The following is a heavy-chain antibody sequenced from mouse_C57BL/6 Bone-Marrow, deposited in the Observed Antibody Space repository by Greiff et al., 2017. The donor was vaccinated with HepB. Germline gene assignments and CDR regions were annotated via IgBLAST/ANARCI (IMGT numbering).Heavy chain of an antibody. CDR1: GFTFSDYG. CDR3: ARHPAGYFDV. J-gene: IGHJ1*03. Sequence: EVMLVESGGGLVQPGGSLKLSCAASGFTFSDYGMAWVRQAPRKGPEWVEFISNLAYSIYYADTVTGRFTISRENAKNTLYLEMSSLRSEDTAMYYGARHPAGYFDVWGTGTTVTVSS. CDR2: ISNLAYSI. V-gene: IGHV5-15*01.